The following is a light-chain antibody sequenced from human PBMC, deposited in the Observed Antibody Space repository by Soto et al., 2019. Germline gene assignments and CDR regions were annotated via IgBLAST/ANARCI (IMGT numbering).Light chain of an antibody. V-gene: IGLV2-14*01. CDR2: EVS. Sequence: QSALTHPAAVSGSPGQSITISCTGTSSDVCGYNYVSLYQQHPGKSPQVMSYEVSNRPSGVSNRFSGSKSGTTAALTISGLQAEDAADYYCSSYTSSSTVVFGGGTKLTVL. J-gene: IGLJ2*01. CDR1: SSDVCGYNY. CDR3: SSYTSSSTVV.